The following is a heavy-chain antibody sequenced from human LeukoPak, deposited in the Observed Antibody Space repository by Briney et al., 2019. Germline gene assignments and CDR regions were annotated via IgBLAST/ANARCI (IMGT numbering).Heavy chain of an antibody. CDR3: AKDLGYCSSTSCSWDY. CDR2: ISASGGST. D-gene: IGHD2-2*01. Sequence: GGSLRLSCAASGFTFSNYAMSWVRQAPGKGLEWVPAISASGGSTYYADSVKGRFTISRDNSKNTLYLQLNSLRAEDTAVYYCAKDLGYCSSTSCSWDYWGQGTLVTVSS. J-gene: IGHJ4*02. CDR1: GFTFSNYA. V-gene: IGHV3-23*01.